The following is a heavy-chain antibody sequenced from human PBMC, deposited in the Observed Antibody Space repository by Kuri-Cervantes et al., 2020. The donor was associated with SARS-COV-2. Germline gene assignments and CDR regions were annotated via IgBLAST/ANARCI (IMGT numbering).Heavy chain of an antibody. V-gene: IGHV4-39*01. Sequence: SETLSLTCSVSGGSISSSSFYWGWIRQPPGEGLEWIGTIFYGGSTYYNPSLKSRVTMSVDMANNQFSLKLTSVTAADTAVYYCARHHFGPAAIHFDTWGQGTLVTVSS. CDR2: IFYGGST. CDR3: ARHHFGPAAIHFDT. CDR1: GGSISSSSFY. J-gene: IGHJ4*02. D-gene: IGHD2-2*02.